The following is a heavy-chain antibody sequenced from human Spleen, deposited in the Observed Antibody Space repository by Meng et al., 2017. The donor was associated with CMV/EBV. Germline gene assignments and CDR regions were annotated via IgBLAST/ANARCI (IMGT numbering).Heavy chain of an antibody. CDR1: GFVFSTYN. Sequence: GGSLRLSCAASGFVFSTYNMNWVRQAPGKGLEWVSSISSSSSYIYYADSVRGRLTISRDNAKNSVYLEMNDLRAEDTAMYYCARVPQRGYFYGFNWFDPWGQGTLVTVSS. CDR3: ARVPQRGYFYGFNWFDP. CDR2: ISSSSSYI. J-gene: IGHJ5*02. V-gene: IGHV3-21*01. D-gene: IGHD5-18*01.